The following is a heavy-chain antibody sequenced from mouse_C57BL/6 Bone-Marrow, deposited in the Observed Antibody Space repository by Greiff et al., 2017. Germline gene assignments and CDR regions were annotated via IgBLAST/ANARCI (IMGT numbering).Heavy chain of an antibody. V-gene: IGHV1-54*01. CDR1: GYAFTNYL. CDR3: ARRMGAARSTMVYYYAMDC. J-gene: IGHJ4*01. Sequence: QVQLQQSGAELVRPGTSVKVSCKASGYAFTNYLIEWVKQRPGQGLEWIGVINPGSGGTNYNEKFKGKATLTADKSSSTAYMQLSSLTSEDSAVYFCARRMGAARSTMVYYYAMDCWGQGTSVTVSS. CDR2: INPGSGGT. D-gene: IGHD2-2*01.